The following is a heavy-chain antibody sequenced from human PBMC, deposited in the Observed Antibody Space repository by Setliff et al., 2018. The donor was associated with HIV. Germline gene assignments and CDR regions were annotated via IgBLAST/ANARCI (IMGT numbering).Heavy chain of an antibody. Sequence: SETLSLTCTVSGDSISSGGYYWSWIRQHPRKGLEWIGYIYYSGSTFYNPSLKSRVTISVDTSKNQFSLKVTSTTAADTAVYYCVRPRGDYGDDGMFFDLWGQGTLVTVSS. CDR3: VRPRGDYGDDGMFFDL. V-gene: IGHV4-31*03. D-gene: IGHD4-17*01. CDR1: GDSISSGGYY. CDR2: IYYSGST. J-gene: IGHJ4*02.